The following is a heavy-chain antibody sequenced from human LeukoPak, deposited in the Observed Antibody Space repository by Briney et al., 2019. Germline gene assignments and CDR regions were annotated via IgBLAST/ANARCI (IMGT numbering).Heavy chain of an antibody. Sequence: SETLSLTCTVSGGSISSYYWSWIRQPPGKGLEWIGYIYYSGSTNHNPSLKSRVTISVDTSKNQFSLKLSSVTAADTAVYYCAREAAVAGTYGMDVWGQGTTVTVSS. J-gene: IGHJ6*02. D-gene: IGHD6-19*01. CDR1: GGSISSYY. CDR3: AREAAVAGTYGMDV. CDR2: IYYSGST. V-gene: IGHV4-59*01.